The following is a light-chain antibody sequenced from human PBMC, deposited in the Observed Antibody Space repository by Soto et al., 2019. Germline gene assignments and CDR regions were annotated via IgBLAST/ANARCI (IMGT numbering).Light chain of an antibody. V-gene: IGKV3-20*01. CDR2: SVS. Sequence: ILLTQSPGTLSLSPGERATLSCRASQSFGRSSLAWYQQTPGQAPRLLISSVSKRATDIPDRFSGGGAGKDFTLTSRSVEPEDVALYICQQCAGSPITFVQGTRLDLK. J-gene: IGKJ5*01. CDR1: QSFGRSS. CDR3: QQCAGSPIT.